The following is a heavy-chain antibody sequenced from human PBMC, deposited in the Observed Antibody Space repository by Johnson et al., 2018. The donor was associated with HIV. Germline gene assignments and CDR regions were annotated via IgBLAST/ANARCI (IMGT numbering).Heavy chain of an antibody. CDR3: ARAGGAVRVNGFDM. D-gene: IGHD6-19*01. Sequence: MLLVESGVGLVQPGGSLRLSCAASGFTFSSYAMSWVRQAPGKGLEWVSAISGSGGSTYYADSVKGRFTISRDNSKNMLYLQMNSLRAEDTAVYYCARAGGAVRVNGFDMWGQGTMVTVSS. CDR2: ISGSGGST. V-gene: IGHV3-23*04. CDR1: GFTFSSYA. J-gene: IGHJ3*02.